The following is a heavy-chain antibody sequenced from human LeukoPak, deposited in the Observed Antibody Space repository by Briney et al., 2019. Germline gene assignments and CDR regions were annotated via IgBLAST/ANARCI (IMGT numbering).Heavy chain of an antibody. CDR2: ISGSGGST. V-gene: IGHV3-23*01. J-gene: IGHJ4*02. CDR3: AKARTYYYDSSGYYNPFDY. Sequence: PGGSLRLSCAASGFTFSSYAMSWVRQAPGKGLEWVSAISGSGGSTYYADSVKGRFTISRDNSKNTLYLQMNSLRAEDTAVYYCAKARTYYYDSSGYYNPFDYWGQGTLVTVSS. CDR1: GFTFSSYA. D-gene: IGHD3-22*01.